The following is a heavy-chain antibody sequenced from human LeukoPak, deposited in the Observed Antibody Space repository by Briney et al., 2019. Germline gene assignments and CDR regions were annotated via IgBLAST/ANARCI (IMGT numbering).Heavy chain of an antibody. CDR2: IYTSGST. Sequence: SETLSLTCTVSGGSISSYYWSWIRQPAGKGLEWIGRIYTSGSTTYNPSLKSRVTMSVDTSKNQFSLKLSSVTAADTAIYYCARGSGWPHYFDYWGQGTLVTVSS. J-gene: IGHJ4*02. V-gene: IGHV4-4*07. D-gene: IGHD6-19*01. CDR3: ARGSGWPHYFDY. CDR1: GGSISSYY.